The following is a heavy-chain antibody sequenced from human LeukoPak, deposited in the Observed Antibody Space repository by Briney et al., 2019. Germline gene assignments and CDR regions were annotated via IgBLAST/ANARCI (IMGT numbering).Heavy chain of an antibody. CDR1: GYTFTSYD. CDR3: ARDQFFRYCSGGSCSDGMDV. V-gene: IGHV1-8*03. Sequence: ASVKVSCKASGYTFTSYDINWVRQATGQGLEWMGWMNPNSGNTGYAQKFQGRVTITRNTSISTAYMELSRLRSDDTAVYYCARDQFFRYCSGGSCSDGMDVWGQGTTVTVSS. D-gene: IGHD2-15*01. J-gene: IGHJ6*02. CDR2: MNPNSGNT.